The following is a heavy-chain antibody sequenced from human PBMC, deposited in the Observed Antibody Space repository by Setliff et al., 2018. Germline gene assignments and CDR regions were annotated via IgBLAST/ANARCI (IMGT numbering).Heavy chain of an antibody. CDR1: GESFSGHY. V-gene: IGHV4-34*01. CDR2: INHSGST. D-gene: IGHD2-21*02. CDR3: ARGFDVCGGGACYTDGPYYFDY. Sequence: SETLSLTCAVYGESFSGHYWSWIRQPPGKGPEWIGEINHSGSTNYNPSLKSRVTISVDTSKNQFSLKLSSVAAADTAVYYCARGFDVCGGGACYTDGPYYFDYWGLGTLVTVSS. J-gene: IGHJ4*02.